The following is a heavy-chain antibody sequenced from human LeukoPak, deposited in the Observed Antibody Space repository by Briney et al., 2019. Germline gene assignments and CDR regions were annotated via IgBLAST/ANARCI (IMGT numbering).Heavy chain of an antibody. CDR2: IYYSGTT. J-gene: IGHJ4*02. CDR1: GGSISSYY. CDR3: ARTNPGGSADY. V-gene: IGHV4-59*01. D-gene: IGHD1-26*01. Sequence: SETLSLTCTVSGGSISSYYWSWVRQPPGEGLEWIGYIYYSGTTNYNPSLRSRVTISVDTSKNQFSLKLSSVTAADTAVYYCARTNPGGSADYWGQGTLVTVSS.